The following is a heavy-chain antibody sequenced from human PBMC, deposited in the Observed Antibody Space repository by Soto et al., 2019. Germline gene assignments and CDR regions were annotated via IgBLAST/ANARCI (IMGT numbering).Heavy chain of an antibody. CDR2: ISAYNGNT. CDR1: GYTFTSYG. CDR3: VLWPFNSVPDGGGGY. V-gene: IGHV1-18*01. Sequence: QVQLVQSGAEVKKPGASVKVSCKAPGYTFTSYGISWVRQAPGQGLEWMGWISAYNGNTNYAQKVQGRVTMTTDTSTSTAYMELRSLRSDDTAVYYCVLWPFNSVPDGGGGYWGQGTLVTVSS. D-gene: IGHD2-21*01. J-gene: IGHJ4*02.